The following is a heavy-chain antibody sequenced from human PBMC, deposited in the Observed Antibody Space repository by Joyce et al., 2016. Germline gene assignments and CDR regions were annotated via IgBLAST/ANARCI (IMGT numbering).Heavy chain of an antibody. Sequence: EVQLVESGGVVVQPGGSLRLSCETSGFTFDDYTMQWVRQAPGKGLEWVSLVTWDGKRTYDADSVKGRFTVARDSSQNSLFLQMSSLRPEDTALYYCVKDRVPQEVWGFGFQHWGQGTPVTVSS. D-gene: IGHD7-27*01. CDR1: GFTFDDYT. J-gene: IGHJ1*01. V-gene: IGHV3-43*01. CDR2: VTWDGKRT. CDR3: VKDRVPQEVWGFGFQH.